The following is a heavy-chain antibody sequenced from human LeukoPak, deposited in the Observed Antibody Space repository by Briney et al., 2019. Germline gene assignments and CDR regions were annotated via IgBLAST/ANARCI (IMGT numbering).Heavy chain of an antibody. CDR3: ARRMRRDGSNTYYFDY. V-gene: IGHV4-59*08. Sequence: SETLSLTCTVSGGSISTYYWSWIRQPAGKGLGWIGFIYSSGSTNYNPSLKSRVTMSIDTSRNQFSLKLSSVTAADTAVHYCARRMRRDGSNTYYFDYWGQGTLVTVSS. D-gene: IGHD5-24*01. J-gene: IGHJ4*02. CDR2: IYSSGST. CDR1: GGSISTYY.